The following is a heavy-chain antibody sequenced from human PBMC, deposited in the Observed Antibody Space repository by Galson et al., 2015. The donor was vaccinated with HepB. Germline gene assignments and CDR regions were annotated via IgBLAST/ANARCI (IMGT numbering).Heavy chain of an antibody. V-gene: IGHV5-51*01. D-gene: IGHD6-13*01. CDR2: IYPGDSDT. Sequence: QSGAEVKKPGGSLKISCKGSGYSFTSYWIGWVRQMPGKGLEWMGIIYPGDSDTRYSPSFQGQVTISADKSISTAYLQWSSLKASDTAMYYCARHVFSSWSWDAFDIWGQGTMVTVSS. J-gene: IGHJ3*02. CDR3: ARHVFSSWSWDAFDI. CDR1: GYSFTSYW.